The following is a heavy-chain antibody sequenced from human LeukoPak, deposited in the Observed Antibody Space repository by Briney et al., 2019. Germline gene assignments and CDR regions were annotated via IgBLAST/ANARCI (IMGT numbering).Heavy chain of an antibody. Sequence: PSETLSLTCAVYGGSFSGYYWSWIRQPPGKGLEWIGEINHSGSTNYNPSLKSRVTISVDTSKNQFSLKLSSVTAADTAVYYCAREPLLPSPNWFDPWGQGTLVTVSS. J-gene: IGHJ5*02. V-gene: IGHV4-34*01. CDR2: INHSGST. CDR1: GGSFSGYY. D-gene: IGHD1-26*01. CDR3: AREPLLPSPNWFDP.